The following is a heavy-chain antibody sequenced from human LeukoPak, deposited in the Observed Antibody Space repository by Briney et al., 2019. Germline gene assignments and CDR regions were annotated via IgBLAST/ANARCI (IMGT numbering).Heavy chain of an antibody. Sequence: GGSLRLSCAASGFTFSKYWMSWVRQAPGKGLEWVANVKEDGSEKHYVDSVKGRFTISRDNAKSSLYLQMNSLRADDTAVYYCARRIAGTATGGYFELWGRGTLVSVSS. J-gene: IGHJ2*01. D-gene: IGHD6-19*01. CDR1: GFTFSKYW. CDR3: ARRIAGTATGGYFEL. V-gene: IGHV3-7*01. CDR2: VKEDGSEK.